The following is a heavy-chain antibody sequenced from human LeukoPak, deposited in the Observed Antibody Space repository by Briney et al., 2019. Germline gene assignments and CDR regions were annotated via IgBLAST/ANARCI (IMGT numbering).Heavy chain of an antibody. CDR2: IYYSGST. D-gene: IGHD2-21*01. CDR3: ARGPHTPDY. Sequence: PSGTLSLTCTVSGGSISSYYWSWIRQPPGKGLEWIGYIYYSGSTNYNPSLKSRVTISVDTSKNQFSLKLSSVTAADTAVYYCARGPHTPDYWGQGTLVTVSS. CDR1: GGSISSYY. V-gene: IGHV4-59*08. J-gene: IGHJ4*02.